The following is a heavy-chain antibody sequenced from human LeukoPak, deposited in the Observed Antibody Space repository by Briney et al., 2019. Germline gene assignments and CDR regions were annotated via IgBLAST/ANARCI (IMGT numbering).Heavy chain of an antibody. CDR2: ITGNSNYI. CDR3: ARVRYDGSGYYSIYDY. J-gene: IGHJ4*02. D-gene: IGHD3-22*01. V-gene: IGHV3-21*01. CDR1: GFTFSSYG. Sequence: GGSLRLSCAASGFTFSSYGMSWVRQAPGKGLEWVSFITGNSNYIYYADSVKGRFTISRDNAENSLYLQMNSLRAEDTAVYYCARVRYDGSGYYSIYDYWGQGTLVTVSS.